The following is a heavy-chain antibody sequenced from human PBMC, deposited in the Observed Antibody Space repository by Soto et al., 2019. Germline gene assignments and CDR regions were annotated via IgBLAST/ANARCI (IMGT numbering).Heavy chain of an antibody. D-gene: IGHD6-13*01. Sequence: TLSLTCTVSGGSLSSYYWNWIRQPAGKGLEWIGRIYISGSTNYNPSLKSRVTMSVDTSKNQFSLKLSSVTAADTAVYYCARDNQQPEEYYYGLDVWGQGTTVTVSS. CDR3: ARDNQQPEEYYYGLDV. V-gene: IGHV4-4*07. CDR1: GGSLSSYY. J-gene: IGHJ6*02. CDR2: IYISGST.